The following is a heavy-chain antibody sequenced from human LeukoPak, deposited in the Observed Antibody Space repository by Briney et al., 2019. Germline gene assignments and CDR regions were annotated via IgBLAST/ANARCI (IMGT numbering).Heavy chain of an antibody. V-gene: IGHV4-39*07. CDR3: ARGEYCSGGSCYYALGDAFDI. J-gene: IGHJ3*02. D-gene: IGHD2-15*01. Sequence: SETLFLTCTVSGVSISSSSYYWGWIRQPPGKGLEWIGSIYYSGSTYYNPSLKSRVTISVDTSKNQFSLKLSSVTAADTAVYYCARGEYCSGGSCYYALGDAFDIWGQGTMVTVSS. CDR1: GVSISSSSYY. CDR2: IYYSGST.